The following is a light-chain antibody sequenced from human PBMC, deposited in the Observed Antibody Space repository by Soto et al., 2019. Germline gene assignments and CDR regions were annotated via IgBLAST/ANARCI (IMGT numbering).Light chain of an antibody. CDR2: YNS. Sequence: SYELTQPPSVSVAPGKTARITCGGNNIGSKSVHWYQQKPGQAPVLVIYYNSDRPSGIPERFSGSNSGNTATLTISRVEGGDEADYYCQVWDSSSDHHVVFGGGTKLTVL. CDR1: NIGSKS. CDR3: QVWDSSSDHHVV. J-gene: IGLJ2*01. V-gene: IGLV3-21*04.